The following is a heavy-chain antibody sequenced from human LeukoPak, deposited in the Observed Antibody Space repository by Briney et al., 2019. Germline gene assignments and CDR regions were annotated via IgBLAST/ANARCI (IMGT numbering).Heavy chain of an antibody. V-gene: IGHV3-7*01. CDR3: ASGPAAGNLLGY. CDR1: GFTFSSYC. CDR2: IKQDGSEK. Sequence: GSLRLSCAASGFTFSSYCMSWVRQAPGKGLEWVANIKQDGSEKYYVDSVKGRFTISRDNAKNSLFLQMNSLRAEDTAVYYCASGPAAGNLLGYWGQGTLVTVSS. D-gene: IGHD6-19*01. J-gene: IGHJ4*02.